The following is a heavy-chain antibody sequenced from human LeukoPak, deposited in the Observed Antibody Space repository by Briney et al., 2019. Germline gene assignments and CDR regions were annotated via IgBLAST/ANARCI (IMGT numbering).Heavy chain of an antibody. CDR1: GGTFSSYA. Sequence: ASVKVSCKASGGTFSSYAIIWVRQAPGQGLEWMGRIIPILGIANYAQKFQGRVTITADKSTSTAYMELSSLRSEDTAVYYCARDIPYYDSSGSPFDYWGQETLVTVSS. J-gene: IGHJ4*02. CDR3: ARDIPYYDSSGSPFDY. V-gene: IGHV1-69*04. D-gene: IGHD3-22*01. CDR2: IIPILGIA.